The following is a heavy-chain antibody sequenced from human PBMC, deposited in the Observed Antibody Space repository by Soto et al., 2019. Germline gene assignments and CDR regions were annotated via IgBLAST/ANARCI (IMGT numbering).Heavy chain of an antibody. J-gene: IGHJ4*02. CDR2: MSGSGATT. Sequence: EVQLLESGGGFVQPGGSLRLSCAASGFTFSTYAMSWVRQSPGKGLEWVSAMSGSGATTHHADSVKGRFTISRDNSKNTLYLQLNSLRAEDTAVYFCAKGSSSTSVSCHLAPFEFWGQGTLVTVSS. D-gene: IGHD1-26*01. CDR3: AKGSSSTSVSCHLAPFEF. CDR1: GFTFSTYA. V-gene: IGHV3-23*01.